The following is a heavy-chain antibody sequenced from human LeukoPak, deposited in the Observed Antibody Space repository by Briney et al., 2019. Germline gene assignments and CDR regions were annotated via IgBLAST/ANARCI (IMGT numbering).Heavy chain of an antibody. CDR3: ARKTPGTSVDV. V-gene: IGHV4-39*01. CDR2: ITNTGST. CDR1: GGSISSSSYY. D-gene: IGHD3-10*01. J-gene: IGHJ6*02. Sequence: SETLSLTCTVSGGSISSSSYYWGWIRQPPGEGLEWIGTITNTGSTYSNPSLKSRVTISIDASKTQISLRLTSVTAADTAVFYCARKTPGTSVDVWGQGTPVTVSS.